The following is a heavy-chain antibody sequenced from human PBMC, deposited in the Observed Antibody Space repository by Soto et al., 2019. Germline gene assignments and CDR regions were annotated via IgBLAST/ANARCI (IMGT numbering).Heavy chain of an antibody. CDR3: ATAYSSSPGEFDY. D-gene: IGHD6-6*01. J-gene: IGHJ4*02. V-gene: IGHV4-30-4*01. CDR2: IYYSGST. CDR1: GSSMSRGDYY. Sequence: PXETLSLTCTVSGSSMSRGDYYWSWIRQPPGKGLEWIGYIYYSGSTYHNPSLKSRVTISVDTSKNQFSLKLSSVTAADTAVYYCATAYSSSPGEFDYWGQGTLVTVSA.